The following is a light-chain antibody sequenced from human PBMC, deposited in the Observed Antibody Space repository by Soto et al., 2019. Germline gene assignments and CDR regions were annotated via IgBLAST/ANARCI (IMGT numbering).Light chain of an antibody. V-gene: IGKV1-5*01. J-gene: IGKJ1*01. CDR3: QQYSGHSTWT. Sequence: DIQMTQSPSTLSASVGDRVTITCRASQSISKWLAWYQQKPGQAPKVLIWDASSLQRGVPSRFSGSGFGTEFTLTINNLQADDFATYYCQQYSGHSTWTFGQGTNVDIK. CDR1: QSISKW. CDR2: DAS.